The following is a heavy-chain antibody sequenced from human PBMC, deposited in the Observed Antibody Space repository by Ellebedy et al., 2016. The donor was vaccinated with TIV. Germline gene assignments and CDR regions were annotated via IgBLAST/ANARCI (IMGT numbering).Heavy chain of an antibody. D-gene: IGHD1-26*01. V-gene: IGHV1-18*01. CDR1: GYTFTSYG. CDR3: ARVSGSYYKSSSSAYFDY. CDR2: TSAYNGNT. J-gene: IGHJ4*02. Sequence: AASVKVSCKASGYTFTSYGINWVRQAPGQGLEWMGWTSAYNGNTNYAQNLQGRVTMTTDTSTSTAFMDLRSLRSDDTAVYYCARVSGSYYKSSSSAYFDYWGQGTLVTVSS.